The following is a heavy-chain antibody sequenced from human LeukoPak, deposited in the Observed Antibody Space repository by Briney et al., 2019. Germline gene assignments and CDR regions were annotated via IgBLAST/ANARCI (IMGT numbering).Heavy chain of an antibody. CDR1: RFTFSNYW. CDR2: INQDGSDK. Sequence: PGGSLRLSCAASRFTFSNYWMTWVRQAPGEGLEWVANINQDGSDKYYVDSVKGRFTISRDNAKKSLHLQVNSLRAEDTAVYYCARIGYSRSSLAYWGQGALVTVSS. D-gene: IGHD1-26*01. V-gene: IGHV3-7*01. J-gene: IGHJ4*02. CDR3: ARIGYSRSSLAY.